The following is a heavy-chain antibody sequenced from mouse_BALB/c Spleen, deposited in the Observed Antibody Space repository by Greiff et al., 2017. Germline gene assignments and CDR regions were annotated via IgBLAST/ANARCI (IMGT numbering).Heavy chain of an antibody. CDR2: ISSGSSTI. D-gene: IGHD3-1*01. Sequence: EVKLVESGGGLVQPGGSRKLSCAASGFTFSSFGMHWVRQAPEKGLEWVAYISSGSSTIYYADTVKGRFTISRDNPKNTLFLQMTSLRSEDTAMYYCARSGPSYAMDYWGQGTSVTVSS. CDR1: GFTFSSFG. CDR3: ARSGPSYAMDY. V-gene: IGHV5-17*02. J-gene: IGHJ4*01.